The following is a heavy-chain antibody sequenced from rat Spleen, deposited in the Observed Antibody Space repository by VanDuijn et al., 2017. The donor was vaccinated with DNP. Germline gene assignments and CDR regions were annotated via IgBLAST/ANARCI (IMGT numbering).Heavy chain of an antibody. J-gene: IGHJ2*01. CDR1: GFTFSDYY. Sequence: EVQLVESGGGLVQPGRSLKLSCAASGFTFSDYYMAWVRQAPTKGLEWVAYISYDGVDTNYGDSVKGRFTISRDNEKITLYLKMNSLRSEDMATYYCARWEGNNYYFDYWGQGVMVTVSS. D-gene: IGHD1-10*01. V-gene: IGHV5-22*01. CDR3: ARWEGNNYYFDY. CDR2: ISYDGVDT.